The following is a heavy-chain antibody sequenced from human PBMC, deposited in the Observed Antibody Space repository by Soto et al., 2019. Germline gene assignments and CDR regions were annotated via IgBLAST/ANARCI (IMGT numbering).Heavy chain of an antibody. CDR2: ISGSGGST. Sequence: GGSLRLSCAASGFTFSSYSMTWVRQAPGKGLEWVSAISGSGGSTYYADSVKGRFTISRDNSKNTLYLQMNSLRAEDTAVYYCAKGSGSYPPFWYYGMDVWGQGTTVTVSS. V-gene: IGHV3-23*01. J-gene: IGHJ6*02. D-gene: IGHD1-26*01. CDR1: GFTFSSYS. CDR3: AKGSGSYPPFWYYGMDV.